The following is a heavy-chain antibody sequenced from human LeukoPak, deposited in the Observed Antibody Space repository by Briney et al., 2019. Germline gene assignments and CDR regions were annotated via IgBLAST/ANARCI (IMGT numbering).Heavy chain of an antibody. J-gene: IGHJ4*02. D-gene: IGHD1-26*01. CDR2: ILTSGST. V-gene: IGHV4-4*09. CDR1: GDSISSGYY. CDR3: ARVRVTGSYLYYFDN. Sequence: SETLSLTCTVSGDSISSGYYWGWIRQPPGKGLEWIGYILTSGSTNYNPSLKSRVSISVDTSKNQFSLKLSSVTAEDTAVYYCARVRVTGSYLYYFDNWGQGTLVTVSS.